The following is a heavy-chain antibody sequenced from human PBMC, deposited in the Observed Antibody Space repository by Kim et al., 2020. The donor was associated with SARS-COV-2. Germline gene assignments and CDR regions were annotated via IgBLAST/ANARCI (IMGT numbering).Heavy chain of an antibody. CDR2: INAGNGNT. J-gene: IGHJ6*02. D-gene: IGHD3-10*01. V-gene: IGHV1-3*01. CDR1: GYTFTSYA. CDR3: ARAMVRGILYYYYYGMDV. Sequence: ASVKVSCKASGYTFTSYAMHWVRQAPGQRLEWMGWINAGNGNTKYSQKFQGRVTITRDTSASTAYMELSSLRSEDTAVYYCARAMVRGILYYYYYGMDVWGQGTTVTVSS.